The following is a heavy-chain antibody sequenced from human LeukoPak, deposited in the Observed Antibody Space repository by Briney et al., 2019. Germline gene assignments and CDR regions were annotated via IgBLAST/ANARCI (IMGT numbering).Heavy chain of an antibody. D-gene: IGHD3-22*01. CDR3: ARVWYDRSGYYPDY. CDR2: IRKKANSDTT. V-gene: IGHV3-72*01. Sequence: GGSLRLSCAASGFTFSSYWMSWVRQAPGKGLEWVGRIRKKANSDTTEYAASVKGRFTISRDDSKNSLYLQMNSLKTEDTAVYYRARVWYDRSGYYPDYWGQGTLVTVSS. J-gene: IGHJ4*02. CDR1: GFTFSSYW.